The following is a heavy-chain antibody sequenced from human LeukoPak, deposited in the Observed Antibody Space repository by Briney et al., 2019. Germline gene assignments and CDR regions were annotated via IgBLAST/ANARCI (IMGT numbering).Heavy chain of an antibody. CDR2: INPNSGGT. Sequence: ASVKVSCKASGYTFTGYYMHWVRQAPGQGLEWMGRINPNSGGTNYAQKFQGRVTMTRDTSISTAYMELSRLRSDDTAVYNCAREFDYYDSSGPGRDYWGQGTLVAVSS. CDR1: GYTFTGYY. D-gene: IGHD3-22*01. CDR3: AREFDYYDSSGPGRDY. V-gene: IGHV1-2*06. J-gene: IGHJ4*02.